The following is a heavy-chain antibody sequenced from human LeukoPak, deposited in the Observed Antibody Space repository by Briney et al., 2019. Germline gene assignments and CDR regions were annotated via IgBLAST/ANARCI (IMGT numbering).Heavy chain of an antibody. Sequence: SVKVSCKASGGAFSSYAISWVRQAPGQGLEWMGRIIPIFGTANYAQKFQGRVTITADKSTSTAYMELSSLRSEDTAVYYCARGYCSGGSCHDHYYYYYMDVWGKGTTVTVSS. CDR2: IIPIFGTA. D-gene: IGHD2-15*01. CDR3: ARGYCSGGSCHDHYYYYYMDV. J-gene: IGHJ6*03. CDR1: GGAFSSYA. V-gene: IGHV1-69*06.